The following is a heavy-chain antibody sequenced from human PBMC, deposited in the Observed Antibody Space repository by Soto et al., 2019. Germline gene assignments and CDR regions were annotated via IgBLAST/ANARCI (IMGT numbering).Heavy chain of an antibody. CDR2: IYYSGST. J-gene: IGHJ3*02. D-gene: IGHD3-9*01. CDR1: GGSINSGGHY. Sequence: QVQLQESGPGLVKPSQTLSLTCTVSGGSINSGGHYWSWIRQHPGKGLEWIGYIYYSGSTYYNPSLKSRVTISVDTSKNQFSLKLSSVTAADTAVYYCASEHYDTLTGYPWGAFDIWGQGTMVTVS. CDR3: ASEHYDTLTGYPWGAFDI. V-gene: IGHV4-31*03.